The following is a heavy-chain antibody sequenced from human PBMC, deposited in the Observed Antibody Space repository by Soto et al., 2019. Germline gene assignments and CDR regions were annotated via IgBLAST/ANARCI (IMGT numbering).Heavy chain of an antibody. J-gene: IGHJ4*02. CDR2: IWYDGSNK. CDR1: GFIFSNYG. CDR3: ARGNYDASGIDY. Sequence: QVQLVESGGGVVQPGRSLRLSCEGSGFIFSNYGIHWVRQAPGKGLEWVAVIWYDGSNKYYAESVKGRFTISRDNSKSRVFLKMNSLRAEGTAVYFCARGNYDASGIDYWGQGALVTVSS. V-gene: IGHV3-33*01. D-gene: IGHD3-22*01.